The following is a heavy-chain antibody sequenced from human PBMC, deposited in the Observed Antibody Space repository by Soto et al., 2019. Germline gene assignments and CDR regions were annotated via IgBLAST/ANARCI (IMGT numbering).Heavy chain of an antibody. J-gene: IGHJ4*02. V-gene: IGHV3-30-3*01. Sequence: GGSLRLSCAASGFTFSSYAMHWVRQAPGKGLEWVAVISYDGSNKYYADSVKGRFTISRDNSKNTLYLQMNSLRAEDTAVYYCARGGIAVGPDPLGYFDYWGQGTLVTVSS. CDR1: GFTFSSYA. D-gene: IGHD6-19*01. CDR2: ISYDGSNK. CDR3: ARGGIAVGPDPLGYFDY.